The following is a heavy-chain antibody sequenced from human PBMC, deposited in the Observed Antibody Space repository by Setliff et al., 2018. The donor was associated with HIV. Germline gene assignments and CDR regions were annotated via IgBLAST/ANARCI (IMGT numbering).Heavy chain of an antibody. J-gene: IGHJ4*02. CDR1: GGSISSYYW. D-gene: IGHD6-19*01. V-gene: IGHV2-70*11. CDR2: IDWDDDK. Sequence: TLSLTCTVSGGSISSYYWSWIRQPPGKALEWVARIDWDDDKNYNTSLKTRLTISKDTSKNQVVLTMTNMDPVDTATYYCARHTGYSTGWWYFDYWGQGILVTVSS. CDR3: ARHTGYSTGWWYFDY.